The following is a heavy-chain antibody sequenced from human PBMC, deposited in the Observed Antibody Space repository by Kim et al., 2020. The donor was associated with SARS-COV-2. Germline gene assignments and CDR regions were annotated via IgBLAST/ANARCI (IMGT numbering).Heavy chain of an antibody. Sequence: ASVKVSCKASGYTFTSYAMHWVRQAPGQRLEWMGWINAGNGNTKYSQKFQGRVTITRDTSASTAYMELSSLRSEDTAVYYCAARGAITMARGVDVWGQGTTVTVSS. CDR2: INAGNGNT. V-gene: IGHV1-3*01. J-gene: IGHJ6*02. CDR1: GYTFTSYA. CDR3: AARGAITMARGVDV. D-gene: IGHD3-10*01.